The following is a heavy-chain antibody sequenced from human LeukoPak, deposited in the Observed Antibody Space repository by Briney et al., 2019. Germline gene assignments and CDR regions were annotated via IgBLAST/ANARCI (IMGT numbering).Heavy chain of an antibody. CDR1: GFTITNAW. Sequence: GGSLRLSCAASGFTITNAWMSWVRQAPGKGLEWVGRIKSKIDGGTTDYAAPVKGRFTISRDDSKNTLYLQMNSLKTEDTAVYYCTTASDHYYDSSGYYYVLDYWGQGTLVTVSS. D-gene: IGHD3-22*01. V-gene: IGHV3-15*01. CDR3: TTASDHYYDSSGYYYVLDY. CDR2: IKSKIDGGTT. J-gene: IGHJ4*02.